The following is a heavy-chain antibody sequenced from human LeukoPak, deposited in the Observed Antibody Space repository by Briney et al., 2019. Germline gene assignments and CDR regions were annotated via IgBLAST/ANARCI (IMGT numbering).Heavy chain of an antibody. CDR3: AKVPQTRYSYGPQAFDY. V-gene: IGHV3-23*01. CDR2: ISGSGGST. Sequence: GGSLRLSCAASGSTFSSYAMSWVRQAPGKGLEWVSAISGSGGSTYYADSVKGRFTISRDNSKNTLYLQMNSLRAEDTAVYYCAKVPQTRYSYGPQAFDYWGQGTLVTVSS. J-gene: IGHJ4*02. D-gene: IGHD5-18*01. CDR1: GSTFSSYA.